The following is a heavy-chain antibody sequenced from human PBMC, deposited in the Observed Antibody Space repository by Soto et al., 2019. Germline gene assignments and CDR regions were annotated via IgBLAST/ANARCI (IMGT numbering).Heavy chain of an antibody. CDR1: GFTISNYL. D-gene: IGHD6-6*01. Sequence: GGSLRLSCAASGFTISNYLMTWVHQAPGKGLEWVSVIYSGGNTYYADSVKGRFSISRDNSKNTLNLQMNSLRVEDTAVYYCARDPGSSSGHYWGQGTLVTVSS. CDR3: ARDPGSSSGHY. J-gene: IGHJ4*02. V-gene: IGHV3-66*01. CDR2: IYSGGNT.